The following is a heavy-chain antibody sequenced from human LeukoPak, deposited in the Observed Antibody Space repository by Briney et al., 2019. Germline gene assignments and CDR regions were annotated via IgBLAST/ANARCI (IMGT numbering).Heavy chain of an antibody. J-gene: IGHJ4*02. CDR3: ARDSGGTVTTYYFDY. D-gene: IGHD4-17*01. CDR1: GGSFSGYY. Sequence: SETLSLTCAVYGGSFSGYYWSWIRQPPGKGLEWIGEINHSGSTNYNPSLKSRVTISVDTSKNQFSLKLSSVTAADTAVYYCARDSGGTVTTYYFDYWGQGTLVTVSS. V-gene: IGHV4-34*01. CDR2: INHSGST.